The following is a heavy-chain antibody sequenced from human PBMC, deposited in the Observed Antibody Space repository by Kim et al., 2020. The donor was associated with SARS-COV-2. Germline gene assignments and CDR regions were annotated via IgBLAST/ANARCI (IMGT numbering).Heavy chain of an antibody. Sequence: RGSLRLSCAASGFTFSSYGMHWVRQAPGKGLEWVAVIWYDGSNKYYADSVKGRFTISRDNSKNTLYLQMNSLRAEDTAVYYCARGKDYSNYPTYFDYWGQGTLVTVSS. CDR1: GFTFSSYG. V-gene: IGHV3-33*08. CDR3: ARGKDYSNYPTYFDY. J-gene: IGHJ4*02. D-gene: IGHD4-4*01. CDR2: IWYDGSNK.